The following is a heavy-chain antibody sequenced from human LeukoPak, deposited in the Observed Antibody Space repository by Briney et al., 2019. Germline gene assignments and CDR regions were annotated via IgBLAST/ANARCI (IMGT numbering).Heavy chain of an antibody. V-gene: IGHV4-31*11. CDR3: AREDSSDYYSGYFDS. J-gene: IGHJ4*02. D-gene: IGHD3-22*01. CDR1: GGSISSGGYS. CDR2: ISYSGST. Sequence: PSQTLSLTCAVSGGSISSGGYSWSWIRQHPGKGLEWIGYISYSGSTFYNPSLQSRVAMSLDTSKSQFSLKLSSVSAADTAVYFCAREDSSDYYSGYFDSWGQGALVTVSS.